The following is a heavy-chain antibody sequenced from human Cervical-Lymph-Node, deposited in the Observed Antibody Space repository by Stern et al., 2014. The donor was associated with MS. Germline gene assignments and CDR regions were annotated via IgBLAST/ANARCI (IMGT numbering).Heavy chain of an antibody. CDR3: ARDKLTDGYFDY. J-gene: IGHJ4*02. V-gene: IGHV4-61*02. CDR1: GGSISSGSYY. Sequence: QLQLQESGPGLVKPSQTLSLTCTVSGGSISSGSYYWSWIRQPAGKGLEWIGRIYTSGSTNYHPSLKSRVTISVDPSKNQFSLKLSSVTAADTAVYYCARDKLTDGYFDYWGQGTLVTVSS. CDR2: IYTSGST. D-gene: IGHD5-24*01.